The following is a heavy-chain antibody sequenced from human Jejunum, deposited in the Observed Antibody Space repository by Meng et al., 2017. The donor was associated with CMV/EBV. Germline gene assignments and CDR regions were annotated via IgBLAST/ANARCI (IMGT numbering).Heavy chain of an antibody. CDR3: SRGTPGRRYADY. V-gene: IGHV1-18*01. J-gene: IGHJ4*02. CDR1: RYTFTSYD. Sequence: QVQLGRSGAEVKKPGASLKVSRKASRYTFTSYDINWVRPATGQGLEWLGWFVNNVDTYSAQKFQGRVTMTTDTHTSTAFMELRSLRSDDTAVYYCSRGTPGRRYADYWGQGTLVTVSS. CDR2: FVNNVDT. D-gene: IGHD3-10*01.